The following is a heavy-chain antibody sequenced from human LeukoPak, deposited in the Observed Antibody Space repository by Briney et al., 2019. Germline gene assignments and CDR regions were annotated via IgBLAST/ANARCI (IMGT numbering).Heavy chain of an antibody. J-gene: IGHJ4*02. V-gene: IGHV4-59*11. Sequence: SETLSLTCTASNGSISGRYWSWIRQPPGEGLEWIGYIYYSGSTNYNPSLNSRVTISVDTSKNQFSLKLTSVTAADTAVYYCARDSPPAWGQGTLVTVSS. CDR2: IYYSGST. CDR1: NGSISGRY. CDR3: ARDSPPA. D-gene: IGHD2-2*01.